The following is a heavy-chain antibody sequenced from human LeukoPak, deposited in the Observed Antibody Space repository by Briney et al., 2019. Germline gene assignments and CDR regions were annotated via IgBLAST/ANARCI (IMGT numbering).Heavy chain of an antibody. CDR3: VGETVVIPHDAFDI. CDR2: IYPSGNT. D-gene: IGHD2-21*01. CDR1: GGSVSDSY. J-gene: IGHJ3*02. Sequence: SETLSLSCSVSGGSVSDSYWNFIRLPAGKGLEWIGRIYPSGNTHYNPSLESRVTISADTSKNYFSLNLSSATAADTAIYYCVGETVVIPHDAFDIWGQGTLVTVSS. V-gene: IGHV4-4*07.